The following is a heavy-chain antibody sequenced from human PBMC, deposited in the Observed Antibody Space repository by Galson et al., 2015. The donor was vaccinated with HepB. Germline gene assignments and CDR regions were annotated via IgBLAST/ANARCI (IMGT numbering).Heavy chain of an antibody. D-gene: IGHD3-10*01. Sequence: SLRLSCAASGFTFSSYAMSWVRQAPGKGLEWVSSISGSGDYTYYADSVKGRFTISRDSSKNTLYLQMNSLRAEDTAVYYCARDGLHGADAFDIWGQGTMVTVSS. J-gene: IGHJ3*02. CDR1: GFTFSSYA. V-gene: IGHV3-23*01. CDR3: ARDGLHGADAFDI. CDR2: ISGSGDYT.